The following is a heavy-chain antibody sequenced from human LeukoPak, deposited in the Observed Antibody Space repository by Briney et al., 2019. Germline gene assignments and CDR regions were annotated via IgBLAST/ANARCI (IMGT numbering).Heavy chain of an antibody. CDR3: ASSRAYCSGGSCSSSWEHYFDH. V-gene: IGHV4-34*01. J-gene: IGHJ4*02. D-gene: IGHD2-15*01. CDR2: INHSGAT. CDR1: GDSFCGYY. Sequence: SETLSLTCTVYGDSFCGYYWSWRRQRPGKGLEWVSEINHSGATNYNPSLKRRATISVNPSKTQSSLKVTSVNAAETAVYYCASSRAYCSGGSCSSSWEHYFDHWGQGTLVTVSS.